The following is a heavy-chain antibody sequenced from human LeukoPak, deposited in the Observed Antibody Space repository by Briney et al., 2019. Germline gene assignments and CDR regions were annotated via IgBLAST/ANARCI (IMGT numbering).Heavy chain of an antibody. V-gene: IGHV1-69*13. D-gene: IGHD3-9*01. Sequence: SVKVSCKASGGTFSSYAISWVRQAPGQGLEWMGGIIPIFGTANYAQKFQGRVTITADESTSTAYMELSSLRSEDTVVYYCARATDILTGPGAWFDPWGQGTLVTVSS. J-gene: IGHJ5*02. CDR2: IIPIFGTA. CDR1: GGTFSSYA. CDR3: ARATDILTGPGAWFDP.